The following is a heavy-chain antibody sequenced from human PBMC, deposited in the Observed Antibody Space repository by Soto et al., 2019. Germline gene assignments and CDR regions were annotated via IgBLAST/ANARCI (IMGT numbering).Heavy chain of an antibody. CDR2: ISYDGSNK. CDR3: ARDQKENYYGSGSYYYPAPYYFDY. Sequence: PGGSLRLSCAASGFTFSSYAMHWVRQAPGKGLEWVAVISYDGSNKYYADSVKGRFTISRDNSKNTLYLQMNSLRAEDTAVYYCARDQKENYYGSGSYYYPAPYYFDYWGQGTLVTVSS. D-gene: IGHD3-10*01. J-gene: IGHJ4*02. CDR1: GFTFSSYA. V-gene: IGHV3-30-3*01.